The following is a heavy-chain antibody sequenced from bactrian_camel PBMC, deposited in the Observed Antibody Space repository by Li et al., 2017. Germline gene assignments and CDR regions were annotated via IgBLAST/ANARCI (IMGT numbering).Heavy chain of an antibody. CDR3: AAEGPAWTVAVRTCGFGH. Sequence: HVQLVESGGGSDQLGATLRLTCTGSGFSFADSDMGWYRQVPGHACEVVSIIGHDGSTYYTEAVKGLFTISRDNAKNTVYLQMNSLKPEDTAMYYCAAEGPAWTVAVRTCGFGHWGQGTQVTVS. V-gene: IGHV3S61*01. CDR2: IGHDGST. D-gene: IGHD5*01. CDR1: GFSFADSD. J-gene: IGHJ4*01.